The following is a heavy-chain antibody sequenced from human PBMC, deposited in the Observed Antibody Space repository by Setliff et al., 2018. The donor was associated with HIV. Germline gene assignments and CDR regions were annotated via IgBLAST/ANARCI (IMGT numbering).Heavy chain of an antibody. D-gene: IGHD1-26*01. J-gene: IGHJ4*02. CDR3: ARFAVGRGDY. V-gene: IGHV4-34*01. Sequence: SETLSLTCAVYGGSFSGYYWSWIRQPPGKGLEWIGEIHHSGSTNYNPSLKSRVTITIDTSKNQFSLNLTSVTAADTAVYYCARFAVGRGDYWGQGTPVTVSS. CDR2: IHHSGST. CDR1: GGSFSGYY.